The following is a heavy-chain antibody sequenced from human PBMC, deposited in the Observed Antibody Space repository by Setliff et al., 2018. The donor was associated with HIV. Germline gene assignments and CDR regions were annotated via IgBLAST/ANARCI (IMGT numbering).Heavy chain of an antibody. CDR1: GYIFTIYA. D-gene: IGHD3-16*01. CDR3: ARVGLYGGYDYVNRAFDI. Sequence: ASVKVSCKASGYIFTIYAIHWVRQAPGQRLEWMGWINGGNGNTKYSQKFQGRVTITRDATASTAYMELTSLRSEGTAAYYCARVGLYGGYDYVNRAFDIWGQGTMVTVSS. CDR2: INGGNGNT. J-gene: IGHJ3*02. V-gene: IGHV1-3*01.